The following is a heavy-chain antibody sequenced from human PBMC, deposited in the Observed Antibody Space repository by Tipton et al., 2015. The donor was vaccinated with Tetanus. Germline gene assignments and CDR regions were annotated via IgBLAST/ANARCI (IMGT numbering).Heavy chain of an antibody. CDR3: ARDGGDYIYYGMDV. Sequence: QLVQSGAEVKKPGASLKVSCKASGYTFTGYYLYWVRQAPGQGLEWMGWIDPNSGGTVYAQKFQGRVTMTRDTSISTAYLELSRLRSDGTAVYYCARDGGDYIYYGMDVWGPGTAVSVSS. D-gene: IGHD2-21*01. J-gene: IGHJ6*02. CDR2: IDPNSGGT. CDR1: GYTFTGYY. V-gene: IGHV1-2*02.